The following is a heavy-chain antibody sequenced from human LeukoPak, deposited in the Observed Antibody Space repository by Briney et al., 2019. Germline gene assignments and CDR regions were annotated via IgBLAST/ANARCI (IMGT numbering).Heavy chain of an antibody. CDR1: GFTVSSNY. V-gene: IGHV3-53*01. CDR2: IYSGGST. Sequence: GGSLRLSCAASGFTVSSNYMSWLRQAPGKGLEWGTVIYSGGSTYYADSMKGRFTISGDNSRNTPYLQMNSLRAEDTAVHYCARAPTLNYYYYYMDVWRKGTTVTVSS. J-gene: IGHJ6*03. CDR3: ARAPTLNYYYYYMDV.